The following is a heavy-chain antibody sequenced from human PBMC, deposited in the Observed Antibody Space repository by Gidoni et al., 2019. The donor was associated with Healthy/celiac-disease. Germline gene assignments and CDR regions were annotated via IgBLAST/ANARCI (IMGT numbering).Heavy chain of an antibody. CDR3: ARDSFIPPLFYGSGRLDP. D-gene: IGHD3-10*01. Sequence: QVQLVESGGGVVQPGRSLSLSCAASGFTFSSYGMHWVRQAPGKGLEWGAVIWYDGSNKYYADSVKGRFTISRDNSKNTLYLQMNSLRAEDTAVYYCARDSFIPPLFYGSGRLDPWGQGTLVTVSS. CDR2: IWYDGSNK. J-gene: IGHJ5*02. V-gene: IGHV3-33*01. CDR1: GFTFSSYG.